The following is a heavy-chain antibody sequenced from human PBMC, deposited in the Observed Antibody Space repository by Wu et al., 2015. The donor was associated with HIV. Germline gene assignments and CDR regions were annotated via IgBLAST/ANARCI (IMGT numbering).Heavy chain of an antibody. Sequence: QVQLVQSGAEVKKPGSSVKVSCKASGGTFSSYAISWVRQAPGQGLEWMGGIIPIFGTANYAQKFQGRVTITTDESTSTAYMELSSLRSEDTAVYYCATSYIAVAGKGWDDAFDIWGQGTMVTVSS. CDR2: IIPIFGTA. V-gene: IGHV1-69*05. CDR3: ATSYIAVAGKGWDDAFDI. CDR1: GGTFSSYA. J-gene: IGHJ3*02. D-gene: IGHD6-19*01.